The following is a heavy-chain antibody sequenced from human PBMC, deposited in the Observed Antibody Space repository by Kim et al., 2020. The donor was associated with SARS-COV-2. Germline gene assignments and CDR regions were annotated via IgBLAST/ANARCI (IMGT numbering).Heavy chain of an antibody. CDR3: AKGGRKVAGPLDY. V-gene: IGHV3-23*01. Sequence: CAYSVKGRFTISRDNSKNTLYLQMNSLRAEDTAVYYCAKGGRKVAGPLDYWGQGTLVTVSS. J-gene: IGHJ4*02. D-gene: IGHD6-19*01.